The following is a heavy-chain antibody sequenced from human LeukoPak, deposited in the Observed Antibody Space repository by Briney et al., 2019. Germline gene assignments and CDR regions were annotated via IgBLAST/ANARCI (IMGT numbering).Heavy chain of an antibody. CDR3: ARVGNTAMDSFDY. Sequence: SETLSLTCTVSGGSISSSSYYWGWIRQPPGKGLEWIGSIYYSGSTYYNPSLKSRVTISVDTSKNQFSLKLSSVTAADTAVYYCARVGNTAMDSFDYWGQGTLVTVSS. D-gene: IGHD5-18*01. V-gene: IGHV4-39*07. J-gene: IGHJ4*02. CDR2: IYYSGST. CDR1: GGSISSSSYY.